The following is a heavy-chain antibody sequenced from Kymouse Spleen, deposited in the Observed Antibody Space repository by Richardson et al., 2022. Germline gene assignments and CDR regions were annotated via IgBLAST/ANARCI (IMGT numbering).Heavy chain of an antibody. CDR2: TYYRSKWYN. J-gene: IGHJ6*02. CDR3: ARETYYYGSGSYYYYYYYGMDV. CDR1: GDSVSSNSAA. D-gene: IGHD3-10*01. Sequence: QVQLQQSGPGLVKPSQTLSLTCAISGDSVSSNSAAWNWIRQSPSRGLEWLGRTYYRSKWYNDYAVSVKSRITINPDTSKNQFSLQLNSVTPEDTAVYYCARETYYYGSGSYYYYYYYGMDVWGQGTTVTVSS. V-gene: IGHV6-1*01.